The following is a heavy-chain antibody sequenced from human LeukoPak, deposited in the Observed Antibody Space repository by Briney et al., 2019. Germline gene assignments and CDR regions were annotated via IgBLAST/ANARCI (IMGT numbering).Heavy chain of an antibody. V-gene: IGHV3-11*01. J-gene: IGHJ4*02. Sequence: PGGSLRLSCAASGFTFSDYYMSWIRQAPGKGLEWVPYISSSGSTIYYADSVKGRFTISRDNAKNSLYLQMNSLRAEDTAVYYCARTSTGGSDYDILTGYYNRRGAFDYWGQGTLVTVSS. CDR3: ARTSTGGSDYDILTGYYNRRGAFDY. CDR2: ISSSGSTI. CDR1: GFTFSDYY. D-gene: IGHD3-9*01.